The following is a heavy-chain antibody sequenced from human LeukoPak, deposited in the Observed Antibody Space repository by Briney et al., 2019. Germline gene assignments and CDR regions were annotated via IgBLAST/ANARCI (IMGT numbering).Heavy chain of an antibody. CDR2: IKQDGSEK. J-gene: IGHJ4*02. V-gene: IGHV3-7*01. CDR1: GFTFSSYW. Sequence: GGSLRLSCAASGFTFSSYWMSWVRQAPGKGLEWVANIKQDGSEKYYVDSVKGRFTISRDNAKNSLYLQMNSLRAEDTAVYYCARVRGRWLQSGYFDYWGQGTLVTVPS. D-gene: IGHD5-24*01. CDR3: ARVRGRWLQSGYFDY.